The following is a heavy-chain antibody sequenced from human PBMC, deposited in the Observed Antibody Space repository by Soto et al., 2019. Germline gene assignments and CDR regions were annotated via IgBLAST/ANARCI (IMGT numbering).Heavy chain of an antibody. Sequence: QLQLVQSGAEVKKPGSSVKVSCKASGGTFSSYSINWVRQAPGQGLEWVGGINVLLDTPNYAQKFQGRVTITADDPTNTVYMELSSLRSEDTAMYYCARADYNNYPFDYWGQGTLVTVSS. CDR1: GGTFSSYS. J-gene: IGHJ4*02. D-gene: IGHD4-4*01. CDR3: ARADYNNYPFDY. CDR2: INVLLDTP. V-gene: IGHV1-69*01.